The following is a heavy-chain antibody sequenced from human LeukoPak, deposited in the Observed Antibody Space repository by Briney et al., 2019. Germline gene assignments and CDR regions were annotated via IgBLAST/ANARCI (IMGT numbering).Heavy chain of an antibody. CDR1: GFTFSSYS. CDR3: AREKTYPQNYGMDV. CDR2: ISSSSSYI. V-gene: IGHV3-21*01. J-gene: IGHJ6*02. Sequence: KSGGSLRLSCAASGFTFSSYSMNWVRQAPGKGLEWVSSISSSSSYIYYADSVKGRFTISRDNAKNSLYLQMNSLRAEDTAVYYCAREKTYPQNYGMDVWGQGTTVTVSS.